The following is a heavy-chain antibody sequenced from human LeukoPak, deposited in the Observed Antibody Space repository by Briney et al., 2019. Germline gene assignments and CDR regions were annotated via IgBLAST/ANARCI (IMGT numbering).Heavy chain of an antibody. CDR2: IYYSGST. CDR1: GGSISSGDYY. Sequence: SETLSLTCTVSGGSISSGDYYWSWIRQPPGTGLEWIGYIYYSGSTYYNPSLKSRVTISVDTSKNQFSLKLSSVTAADTAVYYCARAEGIKGDWYFDLWGRGTLVTVSS. D-gene: IGHD3-10*01. J-gene: IGHJ2*01. CDR3: ARAEGIKGDWYFDL. V-gene: IGHV4-30-4*01.